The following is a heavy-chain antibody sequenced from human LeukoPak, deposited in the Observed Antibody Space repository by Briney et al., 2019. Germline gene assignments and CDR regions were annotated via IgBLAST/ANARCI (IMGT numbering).Heavy chain of an antibody. CDR1: GGSISSGGYS. J-gene: IGHJ4*02. D-gene: IGHD3-22*01. V-gene: IGHV4-30-2*01. Sequence: SQTLSLTCAVSGGSISSGGYSWSWIRQPPGKGLEWIGYIYHSGSTYYNPSLKSRVTISVDRSKNQFSLKPSSVTAADTAVYYCARSDYYDSSGPFDYWGQGTLVTVSS. CDR3: ARSDYYDSSGPFDY. CDR2: IYHSGST.